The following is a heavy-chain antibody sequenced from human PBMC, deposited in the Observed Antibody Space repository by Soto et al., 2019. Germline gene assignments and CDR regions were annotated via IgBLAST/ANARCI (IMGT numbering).Heavy chain of an antibody. CDR3: ARWGPDSSGYPFEY. Sequence: NPSETLSLTCTVSGGSISSSSYYWGWIRQPPGKGLEWIGSIYYSGSTYYNPSLKSRVTISVDTSKNQFSLKLSSVTAADTAVYYCARWGPDSSGYPFEYWGQGTLVTVSS. V-gene: IGHV4-39*07. D-gene: IGHD3-22*01. CDR1: GGSISSSSYY. CDR2: IYYSGST. J-gene: IGHJ4*02.